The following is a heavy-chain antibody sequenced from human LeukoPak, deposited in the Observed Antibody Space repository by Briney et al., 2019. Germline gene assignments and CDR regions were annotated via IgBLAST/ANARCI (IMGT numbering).Heavy chain of an antibody. CDR3: TKGGDFTNSWYYYGMDV. D-gene: IGHD6-13*01. CDR1: GFTFDMYA. CDR2: VSGGVGAT. V-gene: IGHV3-23*01. J-gene: IGHJ6*02. Sequence: SGGSLRLSCAASGFTFDMYAISWGRQAPGKGLEWVASVSGGVGATYYSDSVRGRFTISRDNSKKTVSLQLNSLRAEDTAVYYCTKGGDFTNSWYYYGMDVWGQGTTVIVSS.